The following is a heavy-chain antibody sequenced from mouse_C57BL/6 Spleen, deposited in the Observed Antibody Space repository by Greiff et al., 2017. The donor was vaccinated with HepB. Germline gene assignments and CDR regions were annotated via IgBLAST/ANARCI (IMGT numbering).Heavy chain of an antibody. V-gene: IGHV1-64*01. Sequence: QVQLQQPGAELVKPGASVKLSCKASGYTFPSYWMHWVKQRPGQGLEWIGMIHPNSGSTNYNEKFKSKATLTVDKSSSTAYMQLSSRTSEDSAVYYCARSGDGYSFAYWGQGTLVTVSA. CDR1: GYTFPSYW. CDR2: IHPNSGST. CDR3: ARSGDGYSFAY. D-gene: IGHD2-3*01. J-gene: IGHJ3*01.